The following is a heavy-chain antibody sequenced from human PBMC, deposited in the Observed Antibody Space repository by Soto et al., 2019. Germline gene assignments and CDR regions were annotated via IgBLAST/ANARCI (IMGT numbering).Heavy chain of an antibody. J-gene: IGHJ5*01. D-gene: IGHD2-2*01. V-gene: IGHV1-18*04. CDR1: GYTFANYG. Sequence: QVQLMQSGTELKKPGASVKVSCKASGYTFANYGISWVRQAPGQGLEWMGWISGNNGATNYAPKIQGIVTMTLDTFTDTAYMDLRCMRSVDTAVYFCARDLKYFRIIGNWFDYWGQGTLVTVSS. CDR3: ARDLKYFRIIGNWFDY. CDR2: ISGNNGAT.